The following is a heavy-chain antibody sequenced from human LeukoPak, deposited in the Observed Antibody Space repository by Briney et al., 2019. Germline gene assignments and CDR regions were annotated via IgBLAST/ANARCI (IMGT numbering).Heavy chain of an antibody. V-gene: IGHV3-7*01. CDR2: INQDGSEK. Sequence: GGSLRLSCEASGFTFGTFWMSWVRQAPGKGLEWVANINQDGSEKYYVDSVKGRFTISRDNAKNSLYLQMNSLRAEDTAVYYCARDHAFSYYYYYMDVWGKGTTVTVSS. J-gene: IGHJ6*03. D-gene: IGHD3-3*01. CDR3: ARDHAFSYYYYYMDV. CDR1: GFTFGTFW.